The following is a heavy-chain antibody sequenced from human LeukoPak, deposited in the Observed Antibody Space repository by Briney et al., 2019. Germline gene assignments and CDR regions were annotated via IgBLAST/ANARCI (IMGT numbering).Heavy chain of an antibody. CDR3: VRDPGTSSYYFDS. V-gene: IGHV3-33*01. D-gene: IGHD3-16*01. CDR2: IWYDGSKQ. J-gene: IGHJ4*02. Sequence: PGGSLGLSCAASGFSFSSYGFHWVRQAPGKGLEWVALIWYDGSKQHYADSVKGRFTISRDNSKNALYLQMNSLRVEDTSLYYCVRDPGTSSYYFDSWGQGTLVTVSS. CDR1: GFSFSSYG.